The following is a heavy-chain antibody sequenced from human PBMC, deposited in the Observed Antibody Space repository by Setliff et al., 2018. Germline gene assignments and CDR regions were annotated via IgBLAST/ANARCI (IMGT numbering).Heavy chain of an antibody. CDR3: ARESATIGEFPLYYFDK. J-gene: IGHJ4*02. V-gene: IGHV4-61*09. Sequence: SETLSLTCSVSGGSISSGGSYWSWIRQSAGRGLEWIGHFHTGGATDYSLSLKSRVTISLDSSKNQFSLRLSSVTAADAAVYFCARESATIGEFPLYYFDKWGQGIPVTVSS. D-gene: IGHD3-10*01. CDR2: FHTGGAT. CDR1: GGSISSGGSY.